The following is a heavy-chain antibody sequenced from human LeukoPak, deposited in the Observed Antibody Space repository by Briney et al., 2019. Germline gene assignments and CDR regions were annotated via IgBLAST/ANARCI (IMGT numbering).Heavy chain of an antibody. J-gene: IGHJ4*02. CDR3: ARGMVGATYFDY. Sequence: GGSLRLSRAASGFTFSSYGMHWVRQAPGKGLEWVAVIWYDGINKYYADSVKGRFTISRDNSKNTLYLQMNGLRAEDTAVYYCARGMVGATYFDYWGQGTLVTVSS. CDR1: GFTFSSYG. CDR2: IWYDGINK. D-gene: IGHD1-26*01. V-gene: IGHV3-33*01.